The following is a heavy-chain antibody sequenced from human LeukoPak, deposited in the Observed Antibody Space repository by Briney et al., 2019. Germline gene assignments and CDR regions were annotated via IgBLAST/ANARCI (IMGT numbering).Heavy chain of an antibody. CDR3: ARDMTTVTTFDY. Sequence: SVKVSCKASGGTFSSYAISWVRQAPGQGLEWMGRTIPIFGTANYAQKFQGRVTITTDESTSTAYMELSSLRSEDTAVYYCARDMTTVTTFDYWGQGTLVTVSS. CDR2: TIPIFGTA. J-gene: IGHJ4*02. D-gene: IGHD4-17*01. V-gene: IGHV1-69*05. CDR1: GGTFSSYA.